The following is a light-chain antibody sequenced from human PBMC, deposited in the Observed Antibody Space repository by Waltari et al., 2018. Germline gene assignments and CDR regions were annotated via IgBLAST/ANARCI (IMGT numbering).Light chain of an antibody. CDR3: QTGGHGTWV. CDR2: VNSDGSH. CDR1: SGHSTNI. V-gene: IGLV4-69*01. Sequence: QLVLTQSPSASASLGASVKLTCTLSSGHSTNIIAWLQPQPEKGPRYLMNVNSDGSHNKGVGIPDRFSGSSSGAERYLTISSLQSEDEADYYCQTGGHGTWVFGGGTRLTVL. J-gene: IGLJ3*02.